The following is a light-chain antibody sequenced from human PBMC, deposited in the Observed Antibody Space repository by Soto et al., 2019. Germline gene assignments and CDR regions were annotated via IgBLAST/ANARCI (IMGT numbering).Light chain of an antibody. CDR2: GAS. V-gene: IGKV3-15*01. Sequence: EIVMTQSPATLSVSPGERATLSSRASQSVSSNLAWYQQKPGQAPRLLIYGASTRATGIPARFSGSGSGTEFTLTISSLQSEDFAVYSCQHYNNWPPLTFGGGTKVEI. J-gene: IGKJ4*01. CDR1: QSVSSN. CDR3: QHYNNWPPLT.